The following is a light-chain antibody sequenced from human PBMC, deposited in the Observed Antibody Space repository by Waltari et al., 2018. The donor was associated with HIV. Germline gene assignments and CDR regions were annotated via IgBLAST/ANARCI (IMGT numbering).Light chain of an antibody. CDR1: SSNIGSNI. CDR3: AAWDDSLNAWV. Sequence: QSVLTQPPSASGTPGQRVSISCSGSSSNIGSNIVNWYQQLPGTAPKLLIYSNNQRPSGVPDRFSGSKSGTSASLAISGLQSEDEADYYCAAWDDSLNAWVFGGGTNLTVL. V-gene: IGLV1-44*01. J-gene: IGLJ3*02. CDR2: SNN.